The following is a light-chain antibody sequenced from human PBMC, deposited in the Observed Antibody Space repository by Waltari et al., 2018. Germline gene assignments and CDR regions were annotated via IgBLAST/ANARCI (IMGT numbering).Light chain of an antibody. J-gene: IGKJ5*01. Sequence: EILMTQSPATLSVSPGEGATLSCRASQGVSNNLAWYQQKPGQAPRLLIYGASARAPGSPARFSGSGSGTEFTLTIDSLQSEDFAVYYCQQYNNWPPSITFGQGTRLEIK. V-gene: IGKV3-15*01. CDR3: QQYNNWPPSIT. CDR2: GAS. CDR1: QGVSNN.